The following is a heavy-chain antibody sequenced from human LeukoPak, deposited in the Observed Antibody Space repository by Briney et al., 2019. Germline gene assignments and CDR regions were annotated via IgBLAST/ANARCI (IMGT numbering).Heavy chain of an antibody. CDR1: EYTFTSYY. V-gene: IGHV1-46*01. D-gene: IGHD5-24*01. J-gene: IGHJ4*02. Sequence: ASVKVSCKASEYTFTSYYMHWVRQAPGQGLEWMGMINPSGGSTSYAQKFQGRVTMTRDTSTSTVYMELSSLRSEDTAVYYCARTVEMATARFDYWGQGTLVTVSS. CDR2: INPSGGST. CDR3: ARTVEMATARFDY.